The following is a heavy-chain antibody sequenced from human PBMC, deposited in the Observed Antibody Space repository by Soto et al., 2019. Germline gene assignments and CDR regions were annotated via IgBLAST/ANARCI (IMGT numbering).Heavy chain of an antibody. CDR2: IYYSGST. CDR1: GGSISSGDYY. J-gene: IGHJ5*02. Sequence: SETLSLTCTVSGGSISSGDYYWSWIRQPPGKGLEWIGYIYYSGSTYHNPSLKSRVTISVDTSKNQFSLKLSSVTAADTAVYYCARDSSGYSKGHWFDPWGQGTLVTVYS. CDR3: ARDSSGYSKGHWFDP. V-gene: IGHV4-30-4*01. D-gene: IGHD3-22*01.